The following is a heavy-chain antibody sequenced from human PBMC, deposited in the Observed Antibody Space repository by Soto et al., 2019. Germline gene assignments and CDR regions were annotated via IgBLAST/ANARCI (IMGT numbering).Heavy chain of an antibody. Sequence: QVQLVQSGAEVKKPGASVKVSCKASGYTFTSYDINWVRQATGQGLEWMGWMNPNSGNTGYAQKFQGRVTMTRNTSISTAYMELSSLRSEDTAVYYCARGSYSPKDIVLVPAAIEHYYYYGMDVWGQGTTVTVSS. CDR1: GYTFTSYD. D-gene: IGHD2-2*01. CDR3: ARGSYSPKDIVLVPAAIEHYYYYGMDV. CDR2: MNPNSGNT. V-gene: IGHV1-8*01. J-gene: IGHJ6*02.